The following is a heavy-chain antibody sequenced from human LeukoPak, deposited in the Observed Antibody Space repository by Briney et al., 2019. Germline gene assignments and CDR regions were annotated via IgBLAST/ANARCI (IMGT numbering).Heavy chain of an antibody. CDR2: ISYDGSNK. CDR1: GFTFSSYA. J-gene: IGHJ4*02. D-gene: IGHD4-11*01. CDR3: ARDLGARYSNYYFDY. Sequence: GGSLRLSCAASGFTFSSYAMHWVRQAPGKGLEWVAVISYDGSNKYYADSVKGRFTISRDNSKNTLYLQMNSLRAEDTAVYYCARDLGARYSNYYFDYWGQGTLVTVSS. V-gene: IGHV3-30*04.